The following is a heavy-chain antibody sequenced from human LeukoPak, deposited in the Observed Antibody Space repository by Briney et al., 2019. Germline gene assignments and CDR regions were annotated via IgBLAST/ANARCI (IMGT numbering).Heavy chain of an antibody. J-gene: IGHJ4*02. CDR1: GFTFSSYA. D-gene: IGHD4-17*01. V-gene: IGHV3-23*01. Sequence: GGSLRLSCAASGFTFSSYAMSWVRQAPGKGLGWVSGISVSGVSTYYADSVKGRFTISRDNSKNTLYLQMYSLRAEDTALYYCAGDLYGDYVFDYWGQGTLVTVSS. CDR3: AGDLYGDYVFDY. CDR2: ISVSGVST.